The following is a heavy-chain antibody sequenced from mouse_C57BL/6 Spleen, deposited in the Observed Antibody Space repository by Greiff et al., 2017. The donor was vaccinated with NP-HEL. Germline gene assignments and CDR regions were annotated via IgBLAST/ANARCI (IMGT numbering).Heavy chain of an antibody. CDR1: GFTFSDYG. Sequence: EVQRVESGGGLVKPGGSLKLSCAASGFTFSDYGMHWVRQAPEKGLEWVAYISSGSSTIYYADTVKGRFTISRDNAKNTLFLQMTSLRSEDTAMYYCARAGLYDYEKLAYWGQGTLVTVSA. CDR3: ARAGLYDYEKLAY. CDR2: ISSGSSTI. J-gene: IGHJ3*01. D-gene: IGHD2-4*01. V-gene: IGHV5-17*01.